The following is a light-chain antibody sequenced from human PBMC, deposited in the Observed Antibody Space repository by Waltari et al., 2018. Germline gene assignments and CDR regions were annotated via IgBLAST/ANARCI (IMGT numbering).Light chain of an antibody. Sequence: QSALTQPASVSGSPGQSITISCPGTNNDVGYSNYVSWYQQHPGKAPKLMIYEVSDRPSGVSNRFSGSKSGSTASLTISGLQAEDEADYYCSSYSSSSILVFGGGTKLTVL. V-gene: IGLV2-14*01. CDR3: SSYSSSSILV. J-gene: IGLJ3*02. CDR1: NNDVGYSNY. CDR2: EVS.